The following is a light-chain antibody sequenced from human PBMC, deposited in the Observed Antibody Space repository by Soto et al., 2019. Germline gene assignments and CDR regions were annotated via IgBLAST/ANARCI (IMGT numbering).Light chain of an antibody. J-gene: IGKJ1*01. CDR2: KAS. V-gene: IGKV1-5*03. CDR1: QTISSW. Sequence: DVEMTQSPATLSVSVGDRVTITCRASQTISSWLAWYQQKPGKAPKLLIYKASTSPSGVPSRFNGSGYGTVFTRTISRLQPDESATYYCQQYEAYSTFGQGTKV. CDR3: QQYEAYST.